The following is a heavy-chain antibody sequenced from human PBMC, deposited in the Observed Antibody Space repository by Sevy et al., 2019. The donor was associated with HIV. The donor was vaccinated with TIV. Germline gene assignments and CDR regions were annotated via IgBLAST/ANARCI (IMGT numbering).Heavy chain of an antibody. D-gene: IGHD2-15*01. J-gene: IGHJ6*02. CDR1: EITFSDNE. CDR2: ISTSGSTI. Sequence: GGSLRLSCAGSEITFSDNELNWVRQAPGKGLEWVSYISTSGSTIYYAESVEGRFTISRDNAKNSMFLQMNSLRAEDTAVYYCASGGGLYVWGQGTTVTVSS. V-gene: IGHV3-48*03. CDR3: ASGGGLYV.